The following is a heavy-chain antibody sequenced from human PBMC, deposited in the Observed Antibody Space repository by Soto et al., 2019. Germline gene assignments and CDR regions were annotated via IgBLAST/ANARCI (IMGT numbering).Heavy chain of an antibody. CDR2: IYRSART. Sequence: QLQLQESGSGLVNPSQPLSLTCAVSGGSISSGGYSGAWIRQPPEKGLEWIGYIYRSARTDYSPSLKRRVTISVDRSKNQFSLKLSSVTAADTAVYYCARGPAYWGQGTLVPVSS. V-gene: IGHV4-30-2*01. CDR1: GGSISSGGYS. CDR3: ARGPAY. J-gene: IGHJ4*02.